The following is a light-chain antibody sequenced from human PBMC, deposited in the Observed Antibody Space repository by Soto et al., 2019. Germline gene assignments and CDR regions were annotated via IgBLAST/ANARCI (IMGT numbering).Light chain of an antibody. Sequence: EIVLTQSPGTLSLSPGERATLSCRASQSVTSSYLAWYQHKRGQAPRLLIYGASNRATGIPDRFSGSGSGTDFTLTISRLETEDFAVYYCQQFGSSPPWTFGQGTKVEIK. CDR2: GAS. V-gene: IGKV3-20*01. CDR3: QQFGSSPPWT. CDR1: QSVTSSY. J-gene: IGKJ1*01.